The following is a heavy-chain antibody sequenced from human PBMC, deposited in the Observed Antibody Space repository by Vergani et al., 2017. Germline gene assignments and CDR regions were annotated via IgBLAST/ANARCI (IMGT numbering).Heavy chain of an antibody. CDR3: ARHSSSLSTRYYYYYMDV. D-gene: IGHD6-6*01. CDR1: GASVNSYY. Sequence: QVKLQESGPGLVKPSETLSLTCTVSGASVNSYYWSWIRQPPGKGLEWIGEINHSGSTNYNPSLKSRVTISVDTSKNQFSLKLSSVTAADTAVYYCARHSSSLSTRYYYYYMDVWGKGP. CDR2: INHSGST. J-gene: IGHJ6*03. V-gene: IGHV4-34*01.